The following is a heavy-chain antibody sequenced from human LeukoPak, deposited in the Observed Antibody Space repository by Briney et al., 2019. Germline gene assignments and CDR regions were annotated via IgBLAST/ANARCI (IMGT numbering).Heavy chain of an antibody. CDR2: ISGSGGST. Sequence: TGGSLRLSCAASGFTFSTYAMSWVRQAPGKGLEWVSAISGSGGSTYYADSVKGRFTISRDNSKNTLYLQMNSLRAEDTAVYYCAKARRIYSSGWYFDYWGQGTLVTVSS. CDR1: GFTFSTYA. J-gene: IGHJ4*02. CDR3: AKARRIYSSGWYFDY. D-gene: IGHD6-19*01. V-gene: IGHV3-23*01.